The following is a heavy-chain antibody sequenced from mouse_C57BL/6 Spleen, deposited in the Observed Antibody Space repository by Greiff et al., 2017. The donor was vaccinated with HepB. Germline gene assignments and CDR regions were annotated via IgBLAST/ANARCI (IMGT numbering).Heavy chain of an antibody. CDR3: ARSTVDYGSFAY. Sequence: VQLQQFGPELVKPGASVKFSCKASGYAFSSSWMNWVKQRPGKGLEWIGRIYPGDGDTNYNGKFKGKATLTADKSSSTSYMQLSSLTSEDSSVYFCARSTVDYGSFAYWGQGTLVTVSA. J-gene: IGHJ3*01. CDR2: IYPGDGDT. CDR1: GYAFSSSW. V-gene: IGHV1-82*01. D-gene: IGHD1-1*01.